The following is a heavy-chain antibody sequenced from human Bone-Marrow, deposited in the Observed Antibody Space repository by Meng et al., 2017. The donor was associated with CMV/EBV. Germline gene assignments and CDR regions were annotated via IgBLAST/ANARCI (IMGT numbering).Heavy chain of an antibody. V-gene: IGHV3-33*01. CDR3: TRGDAGGAMWF. CDR1: GFSFSSNG. Sequence: SCAAAGFSFSSNGMHWVGQAPGKGLEWVAFIWYDGSNINYADSVMGRFTVSRDNSKSTLFLQMNSLRAGDTAIYYCTRGDAGGAMWFWGQGALVTVSS. J-gene: IGHJ4*02. D-gene: IGHD2-21*01. CDR2: IWYDGSNI.